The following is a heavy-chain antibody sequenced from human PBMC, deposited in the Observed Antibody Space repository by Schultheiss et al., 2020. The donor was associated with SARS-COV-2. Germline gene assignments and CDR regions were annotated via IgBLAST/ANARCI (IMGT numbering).Heavy chain of an antibody. CDR2: ISGSGGST. CDR3: AKDESTYYDILTGYYGYEYYYYMGV. CDR1: GFTFSSYA. J-gene: IGHJ6*03. Sequence: GGSLRLSCAASGFTFSSYAMSWVRQAPGKGLEWVSAISGSGGSTYYADSVKGRFTISRDNSKNTLYLQMNSLRAEDTAVYYCAKDESTYYDILTGYYGYEYYYYMGVWGKGTTVNVSS. V-gene: IGHV3-23*01. D-gene: IGHD3-9*01.